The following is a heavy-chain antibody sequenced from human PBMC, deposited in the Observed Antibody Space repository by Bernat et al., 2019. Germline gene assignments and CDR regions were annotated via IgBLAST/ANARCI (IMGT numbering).Heavy chain of an antibody. J-gene: IGHJ6*02. CDR3: ARGGSGSYYLIREYGMDV. V-gene: IGHV3-30*03. CDR2: ISYDGSNK. CDR1: GFTFSSYG. Sequence: VQLLESGGGVVQPGRSLRLSCAASGFTFSSYGMHWVRQAPGKGLEWVAVISYDGSNKYYADSVKGRFTISRDNSKNTLYLQMNSLRAEDTAVYYCARGGSGSYYLIREYGMDVWGQGTTVTVSS. D-gene: IGHD3-10*01.